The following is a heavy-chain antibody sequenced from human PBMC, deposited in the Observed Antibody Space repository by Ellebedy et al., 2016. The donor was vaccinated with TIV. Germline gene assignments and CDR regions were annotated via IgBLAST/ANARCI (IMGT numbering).Heavy chain of an antibody. Sequence: GGSLRLSXATSGFIFSSAWMSWVRQAPGKGLEWVAVISYDGSDKDYADPVKGRFTISRDNSKNTVYLQMNSLRAEDTALYYCATEGQRWLQFYFDYWGQGTLVTVSS. CDR3: ATEGQRWLQFYFDY. V-gene: IGHV3-30-3*01. D-gene: IGHD5-24*01. CDR1: GFIFSSAW. CDR2: ISYDGSDK. J-gene: IGHJ4*02.